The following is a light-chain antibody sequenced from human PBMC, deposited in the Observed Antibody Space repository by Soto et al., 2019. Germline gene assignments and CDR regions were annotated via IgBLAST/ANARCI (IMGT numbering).Light chain of an antibody. CDR1: SSDVGAYNL. Sequence: QSALTQPASVSGSPGQSITISCTGTSSDVGAYNLVSWYQHHPGKAPKLLIFEGSKRPSGVSNRFSGSKSGNTASLTVSGLQAEDEADYYCSSFAGSPVVFGGGTKLTVL. CDR2: EGS. V-gene: IGLV2-14*02. J-gene: IGLJ2*01. CDR3: SSFAGSPVV.